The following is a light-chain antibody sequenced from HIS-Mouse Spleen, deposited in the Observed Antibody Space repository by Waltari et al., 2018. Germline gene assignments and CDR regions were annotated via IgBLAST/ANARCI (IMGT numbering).Light chain of an antibody. Sequence: QSALTQPASVSGSPGQSITISCTGTSSDVGRYNYLSWYQQHPGKAPKLMIYDVSNRPSGVSNRFSGSKSGNTASLTISGLQAEDEADYYCSSYTSSSTLVFGGGTKLTVL. J-gene: IGLJ2*01. CDR2: DVS. CDR1: SSDVGRYNY. V-gene: IGLV2-14*03. CDR3: SSYTSSSTLV.